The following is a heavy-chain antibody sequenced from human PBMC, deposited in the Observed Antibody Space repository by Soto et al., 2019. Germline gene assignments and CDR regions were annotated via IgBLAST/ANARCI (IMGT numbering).Heavy chain of an antibody. CDR2: IIPILGIA. J-gene: IGHJ5*02. Sequence: QVQLVQSGAEVKKPGSSVKVSCKASGGTFSSYTISWVRQAPGQGLEWMGRIIPILGIANYAQKFQGRVTITADKSTSTAYRELSSLRSEDTAVYYCARNSGYDFANWFDPWGQGTLVTVSS. CDR1: GGTFSSYT. V-gene: IGHV1-69*02. CDR3: ARNSGYDFANWFDP. D-gene: IGHD5-12*01.